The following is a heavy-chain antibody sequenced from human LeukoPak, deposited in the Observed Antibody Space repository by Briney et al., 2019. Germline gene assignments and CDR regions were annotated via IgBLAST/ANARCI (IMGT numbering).Heavy chain of an antibody. J-gene: IGHJ4*02. CDR1: GFTFSSYA. V-gene: IGHV3-23*01. D-gene: IGHD3-3*01. CDR2: ISGSGGST. CDR3: AKLPDFWSGYYPVDY. Sequence: GGTLRLSCAASGFTFSSYAMSWVRQAPGKGLEWVSAISGSGGSTYYADSVKGRFTISRDNSKNTLYLQMNSLRAEDTAVYYCAKLPDFWSGYYPVDYWGQGTLVTVSS.